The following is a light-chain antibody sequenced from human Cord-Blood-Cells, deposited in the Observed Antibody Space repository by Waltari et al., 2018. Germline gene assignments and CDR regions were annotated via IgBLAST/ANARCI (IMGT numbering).Light chain of an antibody. Sequence: IRMTKSPSSLSASTGSRVTITFRPSQGISSYLAWYQQKPGKAPKLLIYAASTLQSGVPARFSGSGSGTDFTLTISCLQSEDFATYYCQQYYSYPPTFGGGTKVEIK. CDR1: QGISSY. J-gene: IGKJ4*01. CDR3: QQYYSYPPT. V-gene: IGKV1-8*01. CDR2: AAS.